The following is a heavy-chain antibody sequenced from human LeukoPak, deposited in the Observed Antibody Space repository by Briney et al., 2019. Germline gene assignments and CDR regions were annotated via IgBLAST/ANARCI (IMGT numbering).Heavy chain of an antibody. D-gene: IGHD6-19*01. V-gene: IGHV3-33*01. CDR2: IWYDGSNK. CDR1: GFTFSSYG. Sequence: GGSLRLSCAASGFTFSSYGMHWVRQAPGKGLEWVAVIWYDGSNKYYADSVKGRFTISRDNSKNTLYLQMNSLRAEDTAVYYCARVRHSSGWNYYGMDVWGQGTTVTVSS. J-gene: IGHJ6*02. CDR3: ARVRHSSGWNYYGMDV.